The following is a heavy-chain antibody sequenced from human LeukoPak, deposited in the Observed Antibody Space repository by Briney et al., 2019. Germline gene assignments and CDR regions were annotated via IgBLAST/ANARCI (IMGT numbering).Heavy chain of an antibody. CDR1: GGSISSSSYY. CDR3: AKRPGSSGYY. D-gene: IGHD3-22*01. J-gene: IGHJ4*02. Sequence: SETLSLTCTVSGGSISSSSYYWGWIRQPPGKGLEWIGSIYYSGSTYYNPSLKSRVTISVDTSKNQFSLKLSSVTAADTAVYYCAKRPGSSGYYWGQGTLVTVSS. V-gene: IGHV4-39*01. CDR2: IYYSGST.